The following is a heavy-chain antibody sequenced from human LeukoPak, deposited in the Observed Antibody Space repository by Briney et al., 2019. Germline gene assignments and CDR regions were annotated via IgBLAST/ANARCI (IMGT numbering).Heavy chain of an antibody. CDR1: GFTFRIYW. J-gene: IGHJ6*02. Sequence: PGGSLRLSCEASGFTFRIYWMSWVRQAPGKGLEWVANIKHDGSEKYYVDSVKGRFTISRDNAKNSLYLQMNCLRAEDTAVYYCARDYFYPMDVWGQGTTVTVSS. CDR3: ARDYFYPMDV. V-gene: IGHV3-7*04. CDR2: IKHDGSEK.